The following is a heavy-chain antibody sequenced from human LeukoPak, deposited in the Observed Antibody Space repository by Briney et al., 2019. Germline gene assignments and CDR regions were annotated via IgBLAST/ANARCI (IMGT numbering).Heavy chain of an antibody. CDR3: ARDLHHYYDSSGYPLQH. CDR2: INPNWGST. V-gene: IGHV1-46*01. Sequence: ASVKVSCKASGYTFTSYYMHWVRQAPGQGLEWMGIINPNWGSTRHAQKFQGRVPMTRDMSTSTVYMELSSLRAEDTAVYYCARDLHHYYDSSGYPLQHWGQGTLVTVSS. D-gene: IGHD3-22*01. J-gene: IGHJ1*01. CDR1: GYTFTSYY.